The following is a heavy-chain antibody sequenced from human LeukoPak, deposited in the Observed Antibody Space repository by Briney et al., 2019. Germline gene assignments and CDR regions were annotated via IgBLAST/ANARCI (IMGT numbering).Heavy chain of an antibody. V-gene: IGHV3-21*01. CDR2: ISSSSSYI. Sequence: GGSLRLSCAASGFTFSSYSMNWVRQAPGKGLEWVSSISSSSSYIYYADSVKGRFTISRDNAKKSLYLQMNSLTDEDTGVYYCARGGGSGRYGLPFDSWGQGTLVTVSS. CDR1: GFTFSSYS. D-gene: IGHD6-13*01. CDR3: ARGGGSGRYGLPFDS. J-gene: IGHJ4*02.